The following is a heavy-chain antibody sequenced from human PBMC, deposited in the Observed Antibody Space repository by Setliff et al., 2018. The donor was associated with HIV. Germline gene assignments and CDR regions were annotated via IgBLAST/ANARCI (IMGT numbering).Heavy chain of an antibody. CDR2: IYYSGAA. J-gene: IGHJ5*02. V-gene: IGHV4-39*01. Sequence: SETLSLTCSVSDASVNSNNYYWVWIRQTPGKGLEWIGSIYYSGAAYYNPSLKSRVSISVATSKNQFSLSLSSVTAAATAVYFCSRLTRSSSTSCKGRFDPWGLGTLVTVSS. CDR3: SRLTRSSSTSCKGRFDP. D-gene: IGHD6-13*01. CDR1: DASVNSNNYY.